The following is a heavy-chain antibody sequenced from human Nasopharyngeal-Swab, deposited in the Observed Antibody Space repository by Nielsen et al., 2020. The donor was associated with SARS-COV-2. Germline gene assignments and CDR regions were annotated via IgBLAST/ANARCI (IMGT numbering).Heavy chain of an antibody. CDR2: IYCSGST. D-gene: IGHD1-26*01. Sequence: SETLSLTCTVSGGSISSYYWSWIRQPPGKGLEWIGYIYCSGSTNYNPSLKSRVTISVDTSKNQFSLKLSSVTAADTAVYYCARVGTDSGATATRPIDYWGQGTLVTVSS. J-gene: IGHJ4*02. V-gene: IGHV4-59*01. CDR3: ARVGTDSGATATRPIDY. CDR1: GGSISSYY.